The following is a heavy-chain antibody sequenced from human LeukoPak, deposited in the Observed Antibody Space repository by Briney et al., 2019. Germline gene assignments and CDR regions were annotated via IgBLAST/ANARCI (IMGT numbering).Heavy chain of an antibody. V-gene: IGHV3-48*03. CDR1: GFTFSNSA. Sequence: GGSLRLSCAASGFTFSNSALSWVRQAPGKGLEWVSYISSSGSTIYYADSVKGRFTISRDNAKNSLYLQMNSLRAEDTAVYYCAELGITMIGGVWGKGTTVTISS. CDR2: ISSSGSTI. J-gene: IGHJ6*04. D-gene: IGHD3-10*02. CDR3: AELGITMIGGV.